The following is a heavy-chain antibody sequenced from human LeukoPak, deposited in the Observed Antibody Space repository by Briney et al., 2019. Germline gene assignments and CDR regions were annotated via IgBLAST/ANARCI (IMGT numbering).Heavy chain of an antibody. D-gene: IGHD5-18*01. J-gene: IGHJ4*02. V-gene: IGHV3-21*01. CDR2: ISSSSSYI. CDR3: ARALRGYSYGPLDY. Sequence: PGGSLRLSCAASGFTFSSYSMNWVRQAPGKGLEWVSSISSSSSYIYYADSVKGRFTISRDNAKNSLYLQMNSLRAEDTAVYYCARALRGYSYGPLDYWGQGTLVTVSS. CDR1: GFTFSSYS.